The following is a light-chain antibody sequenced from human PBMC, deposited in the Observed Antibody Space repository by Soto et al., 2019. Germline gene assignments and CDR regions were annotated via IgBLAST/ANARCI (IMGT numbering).Light chain of an antibody. CDR1: QSVSSY. J-gene: IGKJ1*01. CDR2: DAS. Sequence: EIVLTQSPATLSLSPGERATLSCRASQSVSSYLVWYQQKPGRAPRLLIYDASNRATGIPARFSGSGAGTDFTLTISSLEPEELAVYYCQQRGTFGQGTKVEIK. V-gene: IGKV3-11*01. CDR3: QQRGT.